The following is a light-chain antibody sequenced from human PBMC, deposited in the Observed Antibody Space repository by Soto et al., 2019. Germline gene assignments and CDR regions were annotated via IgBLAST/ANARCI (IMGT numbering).Light chain of an antibody. J-gene: IGKJ1*01. CDR1: QSVSSSY. CDR2: GAS. Sequence: ELVLTQSPGTLSLSTGERATLSCRASQSVSSSYLAWYQQKPGQAPRPLIYGASSRAIGIPDRFSGSGSGTDFTLTISRLEPEDFAVYYCQQYGSSPWTFGQGTKVDIK. CDR3: QQYGSSPWT. V-gene: IGKV3-20*01.